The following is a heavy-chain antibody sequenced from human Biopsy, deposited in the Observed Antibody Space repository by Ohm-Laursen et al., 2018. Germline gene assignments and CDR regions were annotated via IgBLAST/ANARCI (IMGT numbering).Heavy chain of an antibody. CDR2: NIPILGTG. D-gene: IGHD3-9*01. V-gene: IGHV1-69*06. Sequence: GATVKISCKAPGGTFSNYGVNWVRQAPGHGLEWLGGNIPILGTGNYAQKFKDRVTVAADTSTSTATMELRSLRSDDTAVYYCATKLTGYFHHWGQGTLVIVSS. CDR1: GGTFSNYG. J-gene: IGHJ1*01. CDR3: ATKLTGYFHH.